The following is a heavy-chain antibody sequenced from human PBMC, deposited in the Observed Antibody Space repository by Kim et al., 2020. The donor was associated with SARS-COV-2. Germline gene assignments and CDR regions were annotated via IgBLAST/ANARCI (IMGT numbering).Heavy chain of an antibody. CDR3: ASLDTAMVSHRAY. CDR2: ITYHGREI. V-gene: IGHV3-7*01. CDR1: GFTFRSSW. J-gene: IGHJ4*02. Sequence: GGSLRLSCAASGFTFRSSWMSWVRQAPVKGLYFFSLITYHGREIYYVDSVKGRFTISRDNAKNSLYLQMNSLRAEDTAVYYCASLDTAMVSHRAYWGQGTLVTVSS. D-gene: IGHD5-18*01.